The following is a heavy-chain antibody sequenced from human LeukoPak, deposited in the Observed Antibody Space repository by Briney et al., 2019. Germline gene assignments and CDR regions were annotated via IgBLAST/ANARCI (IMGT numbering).Heavy chain of an antibody. CDR3: ARGSRDYNGSGTYYYYMDV. CDR2: INHSGST. J-gene: IGHJ6*03. V-gene: IGHV4-34*01. CDR1: GGSFSGYY. D-gene: IGHD3-10*01. Sequence: SETLSLTCAVYGGSFSGYYWSWIRQPPGKGLEWIGEINHSGSTNYNPSLKSRVTMSVDTSKNQFSLKLSSVTAADTAVYYCARGSRDYNGSGTYYYYMDVWGKGTTVTISS.